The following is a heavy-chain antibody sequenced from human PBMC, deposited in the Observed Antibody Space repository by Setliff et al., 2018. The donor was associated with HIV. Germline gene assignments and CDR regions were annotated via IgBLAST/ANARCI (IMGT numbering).Heavy chain of an antibody. D-gene: IGHD6-13*01. CDR2: ISTSGTT. V-gene: IGHV4-61*09. CDR1: GDSITSGTYY. Sequence: SETLSLTCTVSGDSITSGTYYWSWIRQPAGMRLEWIGHISTSGTTNYNPSLKSRVPISADTSKSQFSLKLTSVTAADTAAYFCARHRDPPGSSWIYYYSYMDVWGKGTTVTVSS. J-gene: IGHJ6*03. CDR3: ARHRDPPGSSWIYYYSYMDV.